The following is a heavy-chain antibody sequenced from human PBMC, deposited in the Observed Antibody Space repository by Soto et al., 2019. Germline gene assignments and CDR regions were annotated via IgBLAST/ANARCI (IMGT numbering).Heavy chain of an antibody. V-gene: IGHV3-30*18. CDR2: ISYDGSNK. D-gene: IGHD3-22*01. J-gene: IGHJ4*02. Sequence: QVQLVESGGGVVQPGRSLRLSCAASGFTFSSYGMHWVRQAPGKGLEWVAVISYDGSNKYYADSVKGRFTISRDNSKNTLYLQMNSRRAEDTAVYYCAKEYYYDSSGYYTSPPDYWGQGTLVTVSS. CDR1: GFTFSSYG. CDR3: AKEYYYDSSGYYTSPPDY.